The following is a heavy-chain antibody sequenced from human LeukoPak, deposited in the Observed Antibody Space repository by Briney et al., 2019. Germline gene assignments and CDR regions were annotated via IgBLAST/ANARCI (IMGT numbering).Heavy chain of an antibody. CDR1: GFTFGDYA. J-gene: IGHJ6*03. D-gene: IGHD3-10*01. Sequence: GGSLRLSCTASGFTFGDYAMSWVRQAPDKGLEWVAIISDDGNDQFYANSLKDRFTVSRDNSNNTVYLQMNSLRPEDTAVYYCARASGYYYMDVWGKGTTVTVSS. CDR2: ISDDGNDQ. V-gene: IGHV3-30*04. CDR3: ARASGYYYMDV.